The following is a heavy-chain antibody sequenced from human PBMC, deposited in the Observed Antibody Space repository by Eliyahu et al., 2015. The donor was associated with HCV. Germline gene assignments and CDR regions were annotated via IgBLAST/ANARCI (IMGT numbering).Heavy chain of an antibody. CDR3: ARKPQPGGGGMDV. Sequence: ASVTVSCRASGYTLSGYYLHWVRQAPGQGPEWMGWINPSSGGTNYAQKFQGRVTMTRDTSINTAYMELSGLRLDDAAVKLLARKPQPGGGGMDVWGLGTTVTVSS. D-gene: IGHD1-14*01. V-gene: IGHV1-2*02. CDR1: GYTLSGYY. CDR2: INPSSGGT. J-gene: IGHJ6*02.